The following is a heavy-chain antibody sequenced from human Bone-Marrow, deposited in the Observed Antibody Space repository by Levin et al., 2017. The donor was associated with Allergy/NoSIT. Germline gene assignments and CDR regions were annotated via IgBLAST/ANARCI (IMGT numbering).Heavy chain of an antibody. CDR2: ISGRGTTT. Sequence: GESLKISCAASGFTFSIYAMAWVRQAPGKGLEWVSGISGRGTTTNYADSVKGRFTISRDNSKNMLYLEMKSLRVDDTAIYHCAKDTGSDPTAWLDPWGQGTLVSVAS. CDR1: GFTFSIYA. CDR3: AKDTGSDPTAWLDP. D-gene: IGHD1-26*01. V-gene: IGHV3-23*01. J-gene: IGHJ5*02.